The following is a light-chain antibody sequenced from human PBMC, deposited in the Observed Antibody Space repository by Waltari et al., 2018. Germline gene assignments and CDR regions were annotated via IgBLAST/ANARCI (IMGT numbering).Light chain of an antibody. CDR3: QQYNSYPWT. J-gene: IGKJ1*01. CDR1: QSLDTW. Sequence: DSRLTQSPSTLSASVGDRVTITCRASQSLDTWLAWYQQKPGKAPNLLIYKASSLYTGVPSRFSGSGSGTEFTPTISSLQPDDVASYYCQQYNSYPWTFGQGTKVQI. V-gene: IGKV1-5*03. CDR2: KAS.